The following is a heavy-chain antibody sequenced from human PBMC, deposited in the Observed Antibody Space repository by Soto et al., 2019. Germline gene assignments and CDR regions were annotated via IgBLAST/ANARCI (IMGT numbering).Heavy chain of an antibody. V-gene: IGHV4-59*12. CDR1: GGSISSYY. J-gene: IGHJ4*02. CDR3: AKAISGYNAPLDH. Sequence: PSETLSLTCTVSGGSISSYYWSWIRQPPGKGLEWIGYIYHSGSTYYNPSLKSRVTISVDRSKNQFSLKLSSVTAADTAVYYCAKAISGYNAPLDHWGQGTRVTVSS. CDR2: IYHSGST. D-gene: IGHD1-20*01.